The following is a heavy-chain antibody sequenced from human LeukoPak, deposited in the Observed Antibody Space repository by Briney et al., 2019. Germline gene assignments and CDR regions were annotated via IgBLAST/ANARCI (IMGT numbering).Heavy chain of an antibody. CDR2: IYYSGST. J-gene: IGHJ4*02. D-gene: IGHD3-10*01. CDR3: ARGDYYGSGSYYQSPPDY. V-gene: IGHV4-39*01. CDR1: GGSLSSSSYY. Sequence: SETLSLTCTVSGGSLSSSSYYWGWIRQPPGKGPEWIGSIYYSGSTYYNPSLKSRVTISVDTSKNQFSLKLSSVTAADTAVYYCARGDYYGSGSYYQSPPDYWGQGTLVTVSS.